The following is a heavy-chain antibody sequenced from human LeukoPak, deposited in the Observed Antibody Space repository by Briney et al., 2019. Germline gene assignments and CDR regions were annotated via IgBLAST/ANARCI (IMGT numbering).Heavy chain of an antibody. CDR3: AKKVVVGATSPYSDFQD. J-gene: IGHJ1*01. Sequence: GGSLRLSCAASGFTFSSYVMSWVRQAPGKGLEWVSAISGSGVTTHYAGSVKGRFSISRDNSKNTLYLQMNSLRAEDTALYYCAKKVVVGATSPYSDFQDWGQGTLVTVSS. CDR2: ISGSGVTT. V-gene: IGHV3-23*01. CDR1: GFTFSSYV. D-gene: IGHD1-26*01.